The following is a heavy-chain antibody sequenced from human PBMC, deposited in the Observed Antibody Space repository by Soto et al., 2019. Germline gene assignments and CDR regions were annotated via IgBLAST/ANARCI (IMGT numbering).Heavy chain of an antibody. CDR3: ARRYCNGVNCPQQDWFRP. J-gene: IGHJ5*02. V-gene: IGHV4-28*01. CDR1: GYSISSYNW. D-gene: IGHD2-15*01. Sequence: QVQLQESGPGLVKPSDTLSLTCDVSGYSISSYNWLTWIRQSPGKGLEWIGYIHYSGRTMYNPSRTMRVSMSVGTAKKLYFLKLGSVTDVDTAVFYCARRYCNGVNCPQQDWFRPGGQGTLVTGSS. CDR2: IHYSGRT.